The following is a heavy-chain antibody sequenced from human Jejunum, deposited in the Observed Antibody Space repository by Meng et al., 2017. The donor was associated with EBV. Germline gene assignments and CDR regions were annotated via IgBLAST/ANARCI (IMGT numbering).Heavy chain of an antibody. J-gene: IGHJ5*02. CDR3: ARGRGYDYGDS. CDR2: LYYAGKA. D-gene: IGHD5-12*01. CDR1: GDSVTGYNY. V-gene: IGHV4-59*02. Sequence: QESDPGLVKPSETLSLSCSVSGDSVTGYNYWTWIRQPPGKGLEWIGNLYYAGKAIYKPSLQSRVTISVDTSKNQISLKVTSVTAADTAIYYCARGRGYDYGDSWGQGTLVTVSS.